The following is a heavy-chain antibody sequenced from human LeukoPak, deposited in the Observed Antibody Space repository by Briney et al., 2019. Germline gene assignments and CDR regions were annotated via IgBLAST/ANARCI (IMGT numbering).Heavy chain of an antibody. CDR2: ISWNSGSI. V-gene: IGHV3-9*01. D-gene: IGHD6-19*01. CDR1: GFTFDDYA. J-gene: IGHJ4*02. Sequence: GRSLRLSCAASGFTFDDYAMHCVRQASGKALEDVSGISWNSGSIGYADSVKGRFTISRDNAKNSLYLQMNSLRAEDTALYYCAKDILYSSGWYGFDYWGQGTLVTVSS. CDR3: AKDILYSSGWYGFDY.